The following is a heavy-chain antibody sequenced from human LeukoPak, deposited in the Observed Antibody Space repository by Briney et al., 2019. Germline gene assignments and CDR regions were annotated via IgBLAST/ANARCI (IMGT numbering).Heavy chain of an antibody. CDR3: ARDYPIAVAGIPDY. V-gene: IGHV1-18*04. CDR2: ISGYNGNT. Sequence: ASVKVSCKASGYTFTSYGISWVRQARGQGLEWMGWISGYNGNTNYAQKLQGRVSMTTDTSTTTAYMELRSLRSDDTAVYYCARDYPIAVAGIPDYWGQGTLVTVSS. D-gene: IGHD6-19*01. CDR1: GYTFTSYG. J-gene: IGHJ4*02.